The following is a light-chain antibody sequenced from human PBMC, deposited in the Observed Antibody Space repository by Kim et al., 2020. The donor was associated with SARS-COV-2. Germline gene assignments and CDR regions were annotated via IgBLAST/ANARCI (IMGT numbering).Light chain of an antibody. Sequence: IQLTQSPSSLSASVGDRVSITCRASQGISRYLAWYQQKAGKAPKLLIYPASNLQSGVPSRFSGSGSGTDFTRTISSLQPEDIATYYCQQHNSHPVTFGPRTKVDIK. V-gene: IGKV1-9*01. CDR2: PAS. J-gene: IGKJ3*01. CDR1: QGISRY. CDR3: QQHNSHPVT.